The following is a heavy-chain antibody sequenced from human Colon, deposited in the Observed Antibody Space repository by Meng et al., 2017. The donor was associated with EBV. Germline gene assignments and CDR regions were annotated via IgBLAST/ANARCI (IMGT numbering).Heavy chain of an antibody. J-gene: IGHJ4*02. CDR2: IYRGGGT. D-gene: IGHD2-2*01. Sequence: QVQPPHSGPGLVGPSGTLSLTCAVSGGSSSTSDWWSWVRQPPGKGLEWIGEIYRGGGTNYNPSLKSRVTISVDTSNNHFSLKLSYVTAADTAVYYCARVRVIPAAVGFDYWGQGTLVTVSS. CDR3: ARVRVIPAAVGFDY. V-gene: IGHV4-4*02. CDR1: GGSSSTSDW.